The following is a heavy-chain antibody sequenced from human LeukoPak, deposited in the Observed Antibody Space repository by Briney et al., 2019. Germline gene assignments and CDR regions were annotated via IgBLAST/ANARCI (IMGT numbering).Heavy chain of an antibody. D-gene: IGHD2-2*01. V-gene: IGHV4-39*01. Sequence: SETLSLTCTVSGGSISSSSYYWGWIRQPPGKGLEWIGSIYYSGSTYYNPSLKSRVTISVDTSKNQFSLKLSSVTAADTAVYYCARRPPGSSFDYWGQGTLVTASS. J-gene: IGHJ4*02. CDR1: GGSISSSSYY. CDR3: ARRPPGSSFDY. CDR2: IYYSGST.